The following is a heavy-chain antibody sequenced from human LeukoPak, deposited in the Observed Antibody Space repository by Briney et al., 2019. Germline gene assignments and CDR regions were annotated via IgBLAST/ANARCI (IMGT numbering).Heavy chain of an antibody. V-gene: IGHV3-23*01. J-gene: IGHJ4*02. Sequence: PGGSLRLSCAASGFTFSSYGMSWVRQAPGKGLEWVSAISGSGGSTYYADSVKGRFTISRDNSKNTLYLQMNSLRAEGTAVYYCAKTPLAVALGDFFDNWGQGTLVTVSS. CDR1: GFTFSSYG. CDR2: ISGSGGST. CDR3: AKTPLAVALGDFFDN. D-gene: IGHD6-19*01.